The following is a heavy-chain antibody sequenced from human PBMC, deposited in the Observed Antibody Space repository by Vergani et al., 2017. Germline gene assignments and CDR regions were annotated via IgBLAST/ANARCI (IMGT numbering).Heavy chain of an antibody. Sequence: EVQLVESGGGLVKPGGSLRLSCAAFGFTFSSYSMNWVRPAPRKGLEWVSSISSSSSYIYYADSVKGRFTISRDNAKNSLYLQMNSLRAEDTAVYYCARGITMVRGVTAAWGQGTLVTVSS. CDR3: ARGITMVRGVTAA. V-gene: IGHV3-21*01. J-gene: IGHJ5*02. CDR1: GFTFSSYS. CDR2: ISSSSSYI. D-gene: IGHD3-10*01.